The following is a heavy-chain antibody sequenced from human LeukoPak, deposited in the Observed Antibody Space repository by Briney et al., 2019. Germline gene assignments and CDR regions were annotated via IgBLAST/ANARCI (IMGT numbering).Heavy chain of an antibody. J-gene: IGHJ4*02. Sequence: GASVKVSCKASGGTFSSYAISWVRQAPGQGLEWMGRIIPIFGIANYAQKFQGRVTITADKSTSTAYMELSSLRSEDTAVYYCASAIGYSSSWHPDLYFDYWGQGTLVTVSS. CDR3: ASAIGYSSSWHPDLYFDY. V-gene: IGHV1-69*04. D-gene: IGHD6-13*01. CDR1: GGTFSSYA. CDR2: IIPIFGIA.